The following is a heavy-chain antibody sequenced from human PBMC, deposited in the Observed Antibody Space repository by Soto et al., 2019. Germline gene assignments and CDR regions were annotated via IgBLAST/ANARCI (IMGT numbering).Heavy chain of an antibody. CDR3: ARVSAVAVAVGYDFDY. V-gene: IGHV1-46*01. Sequence: GASVKVSCKASGYTFTSYYMHWVRQAPGQGLEWMGIINPSGGSTSYAQKFQGRVTMTRDTSTSTVYMELSSLRSEDTAVHYCARVSAVAVAVGYDFDYWGQGTLVTVSS. J-gene: IGHJ4*02. D-gene: IGHD6-19*01. CDR1: GYTFTSYY. CDR2: INPSGGST.